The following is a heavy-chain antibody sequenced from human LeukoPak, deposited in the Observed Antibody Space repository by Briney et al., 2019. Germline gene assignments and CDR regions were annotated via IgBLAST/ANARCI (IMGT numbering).Heavy chain of an antibody. J-gene: IGHJ4*02. CDR1: GFTDSSNY. Sequence: GGSLRLSCAASGFTDSSNYMSWVRQAPGKGLEWVSVIYSGGSTYYADSVKGRFTISRDNSKNTLYLQMNSLRAEDTAVYYCHSYGSGSYLPFDYWGQGTLVTVSS. V-gene: IGHV3-53*01. CDR3: HSYGSGSYLPFDY. CDR2: IYSGGST. D-gene: IGHD3-10*01.